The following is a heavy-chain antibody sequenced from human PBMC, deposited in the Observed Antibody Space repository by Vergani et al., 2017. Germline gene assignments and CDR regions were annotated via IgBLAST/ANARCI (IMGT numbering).Heavy chain of an antibody. CDR2: INTNNGDP. J-gene: IGHJ4*03. CDR1: GYKLNTYA. Sequence: QVLVVQSGSEFKKPGASVKVSCKTSGYKLNTYAICWVRQAPGQGLEWMGWINTNNGDPTYDQDFTGRFIFSLDTSASTAYLEINNLKPEDTAFYYCAREGGPHSIWGQGTLVTVSS. CDR3: AREGGPHSI. D-gene: IGHD2-21*01. V-gene: IGHV7-4-1*02.